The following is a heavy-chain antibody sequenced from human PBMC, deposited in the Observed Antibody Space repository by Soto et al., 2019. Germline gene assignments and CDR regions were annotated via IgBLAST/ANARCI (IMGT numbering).Heavy chain of an antibody. CDR1: GFNFNDYA. Sequence: EVQLVESGGGLVRPGSSLRLSCAASGFNFNDYAMHWVRXAPGXXXXXXSGITWNSGDTGYADSVKGRFTVSRDNAKNSVYXEINXXXXXXXXXXXXXXXXXXXXXXXXXXXSRGQGALVTVSS. CDR2: ITWNSGDT. V-gene: IGHV3-9*01. J-gene: IGHJ5*01. CDR3: XXXXXXXXXXXXXXXS.